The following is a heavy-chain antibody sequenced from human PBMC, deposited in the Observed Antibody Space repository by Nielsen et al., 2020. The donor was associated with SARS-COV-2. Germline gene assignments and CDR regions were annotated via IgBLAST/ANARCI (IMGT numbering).Heavy chain of an antibody. V-gene: IGHV5-51*01. J-gene: IGHJ4*02. D-gene: IGHD6-19*01. CDR1: GYSFTSYW. CDR3: ARPRVPGSGWYYFDY. CDR2: IYPGDSET. Sequence: GESLKISCQGSGYSFTSYWIGWVRQMPGKGLEWMGIIYPGDSETRYSPSFQGQVTISADKSISAAYLQWSSLKPSDSAMYYCARPRVPGSGWYYFDYWGQGTLVAVSS.